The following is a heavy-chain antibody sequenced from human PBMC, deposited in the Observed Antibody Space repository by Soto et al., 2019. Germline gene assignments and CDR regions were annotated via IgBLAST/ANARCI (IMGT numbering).Heavy chain of an antibody. Sequence: GGSLRLSCAASGFTFSSYSMNWVRQAPGKGLEWVSYISSSSSTIYYADSVKGRFTISRDNAKNSLYLQMNSLRDEDTAVYYCARGRDMDTAMAPFDYWGQGTVVTVSS. D-gene: IGHD5-18*01. CDR3: ARGRDMDTAMAPFDY. V-gene: IGHV3-48*02. J-gene: IGHJ4*02. CDR2: ISSSSSTI. CDR1: GFTFSSYS.